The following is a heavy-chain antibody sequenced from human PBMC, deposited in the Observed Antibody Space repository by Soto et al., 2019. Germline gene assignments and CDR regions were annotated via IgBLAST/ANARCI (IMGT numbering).Heavy chain of an antibody. V-gene: IGHV3-7*03. CDR2: IKQDGSEK. Sequence: GGSLRLSCAASGFTFSSYWMSWVRQAPGKGLEWVANIKQDGSEKYYVDSVKGRFTISRDNAKNSLYLQMNSLRAEDTAVYYCARERTVAGTRYYYYGMDVWGQGTTVTV. D-gene: IGHD6-19*01. CDR3: ARERTVAGTRYYYYGMDV. J-gene: IGHJ6*02. CDR1: GFTFSSYW.